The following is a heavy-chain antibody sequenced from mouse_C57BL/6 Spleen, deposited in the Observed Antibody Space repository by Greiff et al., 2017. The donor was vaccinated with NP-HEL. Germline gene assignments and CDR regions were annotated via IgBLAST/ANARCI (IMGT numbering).Heavy chain of an antibody. D-gene: IGHD3-2*02. J-gene: IGHJ3*01. CDR1: GYAFSSSW. CDR2: IYPGDGDT. CDR3: ASGQLRFPFAY. V-gene: IGHV1-82*01. Sequence: VQLQQSGPELVKPGASVKISCKASGYAFSSSWMNWVKQRPGKGLEWIGRIYPGDGDTNYNGKFKGKATLTADKSSSTAYMQLSSLTSEDSAVYFCASGQLRFPFAYWGQGTLVTVSA.